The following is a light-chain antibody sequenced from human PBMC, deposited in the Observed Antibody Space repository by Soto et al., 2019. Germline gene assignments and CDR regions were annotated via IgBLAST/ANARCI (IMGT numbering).Light chain of an antibody. V-gene: IGKV3-15*01. J-gene: IGKJ4*01. Sequence: EIVMTQSPATLSVSPGERATPSCRASQSVSSNLAWYQQKPGQAPRLLIYGASTRATGIPARFSGSGSGTDFTLTISSLEPEDFAVYYCQQRSNWPLLTFGGGTKVDIK. CDR1: QSVSSN. CDR3: QQRSNWPLLT. CDR2: GAS.